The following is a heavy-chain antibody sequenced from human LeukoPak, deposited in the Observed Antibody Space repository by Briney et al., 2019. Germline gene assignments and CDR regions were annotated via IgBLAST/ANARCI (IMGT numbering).Heavy chain of an antibody. CDR2: ISNSGGTT. D-gene: IGHD2-2*01. J-gene: IGHJ6*03. CDR1: GFTFSSYA. V-gene: IGHV3-23*01. Sequence: GGSLRLSCAVSGFTFSSYAMSWVRQAPGKGLEWVSTISNSGGTTYYADSVKGRFTISRDDSENTLYLQMNSLRAEDTAVYYCARDLVVVPAATNYYYYMDVWGKGTTVTISS. CDR3: ARDLVVVPAATNYYYYMDV.